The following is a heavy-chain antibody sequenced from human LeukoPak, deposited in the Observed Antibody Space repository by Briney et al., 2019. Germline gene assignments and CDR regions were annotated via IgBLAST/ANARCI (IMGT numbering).Heavy chain of an antibody. Sequence: GGSLRLSCAASGFTFSSYAMHWVRQVPGKGLEWVSGISWNGESTGYADSVKGRFTISRDNAKSTLYLEMNSLRADDTAFYYCARGPFGLALYYFDYWGQGTLVTVSS. CDR1: GFTFSSYA. J-gene: IGHJ4*02. D-gene: IGHD3/OR15-3a*01. CDR2: ISWNGEST. V-gene: IGHV3-20*04. CDR3: ARGPFGLALYYFDY.